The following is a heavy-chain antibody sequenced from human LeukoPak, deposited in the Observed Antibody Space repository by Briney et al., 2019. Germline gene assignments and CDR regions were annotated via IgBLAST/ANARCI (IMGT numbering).Heavy chain of an antibody. V-gene: IGHV3-53*01. CDR1: GFTVSNNY. CDR2: IYSGGAT. Sequence: GGSLRLSCAASGFTVSNNYLSWVRQAPGKGPEWVSVIYSGGATHYADSVKGRFTISRDNSKNTVYLQMSGLRAEDTAIYYCAKVVRGYYYYFMDVWGKGTTVTVSS. CDR3: AKVVRGYYYYFMDV. J-gene: IGHJ6*03. D-gene: IGHD3-10*01.